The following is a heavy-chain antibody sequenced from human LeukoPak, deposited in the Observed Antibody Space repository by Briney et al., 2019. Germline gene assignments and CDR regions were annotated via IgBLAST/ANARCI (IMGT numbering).Heavy chain of an antibody. CDR2: ISSGDSTI. J-gene: IGHJ4*02. CDR1: GFTFSDYY. CDR3: ARDLGSVY. Sequence: GGSLRLSCTAPGFTFSDYYMSWIRRAPGKGLEWVSYISSGDSTIYYAASVKGRFTMSRDNDKNSLYLQMNSLRAEDTAVYYCARDLGSVYWGQGTLVTVSS. V-gene: IGHV3-11*01. D-gene: IGHD3-10*01.